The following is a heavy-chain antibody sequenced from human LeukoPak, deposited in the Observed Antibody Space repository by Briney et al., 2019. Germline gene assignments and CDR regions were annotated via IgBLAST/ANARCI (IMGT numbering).Heavy chain of an antibody. D-gene: IGHD2-2*01. CDR3: AKGWADCSSTSCYLADYYYYMDA. V-gene: IGHV3-23*01. Sequence: GGTLRLSCAASGFTFSSYAMSWVRQAPGKGLEWVSAISGSGGSTYYADSVKGRFTISRDNSKNTLYLQMNSLRAEDTAVYYCAKGWADCSSTSCYLADYYYYMDAWGKGTTVTVSS. CDR2: ISGSGGST. CDR1: GFTFSSYA. J-gene: IGHJ6*03.